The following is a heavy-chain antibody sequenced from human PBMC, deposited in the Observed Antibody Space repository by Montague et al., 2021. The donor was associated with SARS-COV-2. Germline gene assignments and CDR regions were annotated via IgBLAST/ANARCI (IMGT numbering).Heavy chain of an antibody. V-gene: IGHV4-30-2*01. Sequence: TLSLTCAVSGGSISSGGYSWSWIRQPPGKGLEWIGYMYHSGSTYYKLSLKSRVTISVDRSKNQVSLKLTSVTAADTAVYYCARGKSYYDILPGNCRVGWFDPGGQGTLVTVSS. CDR2: MYHSGST. J-gene: IGHJ5*02. CDR3: ARGKSYYDILPGNCRVGWFDP. CDR1: GGSISSGGYS. D-gene: IGHD3-9*01.